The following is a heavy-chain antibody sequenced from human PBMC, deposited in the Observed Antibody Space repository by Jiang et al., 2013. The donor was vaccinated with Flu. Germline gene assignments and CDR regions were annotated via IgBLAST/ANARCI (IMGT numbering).Heavy chain of an antibody. D-gene: IGHD6-19*01. J-gene: IGHJ1*01. Sequence: VQLLESGGGLVKPGGSLRLSCAASGFTFSDYYMSWIRQAPGKGLEWVSYISSSSSYTNYADSVKGRFTISRDNAKNSLYLQMNSLRAEDTAVYYCARDPSIAVENLHYFQHWGQGTLVTVSS. CDR1: GFTFSDYY. CDR3: ARDPSIAVENLHYFQH. V-gene: IGHV3-11*06. CDR2: ISSSSSYT.